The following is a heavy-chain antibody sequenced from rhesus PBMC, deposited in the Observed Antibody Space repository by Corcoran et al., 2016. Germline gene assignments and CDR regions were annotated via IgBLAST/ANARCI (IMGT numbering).Heavy chain of an antibody. CDR3: AKAALYYYGSGYYIDY. CDR2: INSGGGST. D-gene: IGHD3-28*01. Sequence: GGGLVQPGGSLNLSCAASGFTFSSYGMSWARQAPGTGLEWVSAINSGGGSTYYADSVKGRFTISRDNSKNTLSLQMNSLRAEDTAVYYCAKAALYYYGSGYYIDYWGQGVLVTVSS. V-gene: IGHV3S5*01. J-gene: IGHJ4*01. CDR1: GFTFSSYG.